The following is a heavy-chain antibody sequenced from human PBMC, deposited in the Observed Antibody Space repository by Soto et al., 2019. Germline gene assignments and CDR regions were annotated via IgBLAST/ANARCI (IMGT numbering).Heavy chain of an antibody. CDR3: ARIRLSLDHYDSSGYYDFDY. J-gene: IGHJ4*02. CDR2: IDWDDDK. D-gene: IGHD3-22*01. CDR1: RFSLSTSGMC. V-gene: IGHV2-70*11. Sequence: SGPTLVNPTQTLTLTCTFSRFSLSTSGMCVSWIRQPPGKALEWLARIDWDDDKYYSTSLKTRLTISKDTSKNQVVLTMTNMDPVDTATYYCARIRLSLDHYDSSGYYDFDYWGQGTRVTVSS.